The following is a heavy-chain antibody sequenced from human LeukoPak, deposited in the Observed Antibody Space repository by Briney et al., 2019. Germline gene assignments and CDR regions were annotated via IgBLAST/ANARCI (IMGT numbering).Heavy chain of an antibody. CDR1: GFTFSSYG. CDR3: ARDIGYSYGSPEYYYYYYGMDV. CDR2: IWYDGSNK. J-gene: IGHJ6*02. D-gene: IGHD5-18*01. Sequence: GGSLRLSCAASGFTFSSYGMHWVRQAPGKGLEWVAVIWYDGSNKYYADSVKGRFTISRDNSKNTLYLQMNGLRAEDTAVYYCARDIGYSYGSPEYYYYYYGMDVWGQGTTVTVSS. V-gene: IGHV3-33*01.